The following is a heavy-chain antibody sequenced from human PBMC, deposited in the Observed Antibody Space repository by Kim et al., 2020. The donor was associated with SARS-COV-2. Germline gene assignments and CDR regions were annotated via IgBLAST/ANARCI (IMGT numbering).Heavy chain of an antibody. CDR1: GGSISSSSYY. Sequence: SETLSLTCTVSGGSISSSSYYWGWIRQPPGKGLEWIGSIYYSGSTYYNPSLKSRVTISVDTSKNQFSLKLSSVTAADTAVYYCARPYYYDSSNAFDIWGQGTMVTVSS. CDR3: ARPYYYDSSNAFDI. CDR2: IYYSGST. V-gene: IGHV4-39*01. D-gene: IGHD3-22*01. J-gene: IGHJ3*02.